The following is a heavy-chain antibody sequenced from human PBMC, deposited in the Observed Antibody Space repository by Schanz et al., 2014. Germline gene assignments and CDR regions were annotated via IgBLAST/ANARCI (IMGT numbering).Heavy chain of an antibody. D-gene: IGHD2-15*01. CDR3: AREGDYIVVLVAVAREYYYHAMDV. V-gene: IGHV1-18*01. CDR2: ISDDNGNT. Sequence: QVQLVQSGAEVKKPGASVKVSCKASGYTFTSYVISWVRQAPGQGLEWMGWISDDNGNTNYAQRHQGRVTMTTDTSTSTAYMELRSLRSDDTGVYYCAREGDYIVVLVAVAREYYYHAMDVWGQGTTVTVSS. CDR1: GYTFTSYV. J-gene: IGHJ6*02.